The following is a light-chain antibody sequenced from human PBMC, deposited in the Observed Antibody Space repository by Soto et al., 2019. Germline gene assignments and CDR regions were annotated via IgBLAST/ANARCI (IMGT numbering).Light chain of an antibody. J-gene: IGKJ1*01. CDR2: GAS. CDR1: QSLVYSDGNAY. V-gene: IGKV2-30*01. Sequence: VVMTQSPLSLPVTLGQPASISCRSSQSLVYSDGNAYLHWFQQRPGQSPRRLIYGASNRDSGVPDRFSGSGSGTDFALHISRVEAEDVAVYYGMQGTHWPPTFGRGTRVEIK. CDR3: MQGTHWPPT.